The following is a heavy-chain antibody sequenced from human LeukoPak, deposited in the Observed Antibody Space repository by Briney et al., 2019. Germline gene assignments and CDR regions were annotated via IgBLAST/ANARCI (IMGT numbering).Heavy chain of an antibody. CDR2: VHYSGA. D-gene: IGHD3-16*01. CDR3: ARGHDSDWGSTDL. J-gene: IGHJ5*02. CDR1: GGSIRSYY. Sequence: SETLSLTCTVSGGSIRSYYWSWIRQPPGKGLEWIGYVHYSGADYNPSLESRVTISIDTSKNQFSLKLSSVTAADTAVYYCARGHDSDWGSTDLWGQGVLVTVPA. V-gene: IGHV4-59*08.